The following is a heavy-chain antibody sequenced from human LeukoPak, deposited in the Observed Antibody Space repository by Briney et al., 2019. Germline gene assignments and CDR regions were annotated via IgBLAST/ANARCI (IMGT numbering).Heavy chain of an antibody. V-gene: IGHV3-30*02. Sequence: GGSLRLSCAASGFTFSSYGMHWVRQAPGKGLERVAFIRYDGSNKYYAESVKGRFTISRDNSKKTLYLQMNSLRAEDTAVYYCAIRYSTSLAFDIWGQGTMVSVSS. CDR2: IRYDGSNK. CDR1: GFTFSSYG. J-gene: IGHJ3*02. CDR3: AIRYSTSLAFDI. D-gene: IGHD6-13*01.